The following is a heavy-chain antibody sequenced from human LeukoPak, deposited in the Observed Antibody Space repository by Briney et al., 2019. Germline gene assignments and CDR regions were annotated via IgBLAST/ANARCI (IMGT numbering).Heavy chain of an antibody. CDR3: ARLPSYCGGDCYLNWFDP. D-gene: IGHD2-21*02. CDR2: IYYSGST. V-gene: IGHV4-39*01. Sequence: SETLSLTCAVYGGSFSGYYWGWIRQPPGKGLEWIGSIYYSGSTYYNPSLKSRVTISVDTSKNQFSLKLSSVTAADTAVYYCARLPSYCGGDCYLNWFDPWGQGTLVTVSS. J-gene: IGHJ5*02. CDR1: GGSFSGYY.